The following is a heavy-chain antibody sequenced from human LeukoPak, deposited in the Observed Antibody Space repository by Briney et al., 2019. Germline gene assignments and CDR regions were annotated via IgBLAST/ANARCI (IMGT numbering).Heavy chain of an antibody. CDR1: GYTFTSYG. V-gene: IGHV1-18*01. CDR3: ARDRAARPSCFDY. D-gene: IGHD6-6*01. J-gene: IGHJ4*02. CDR2: ISAYNGNT. Sequence: RGASVKVSCKASGYTFTSYGISWVRQAPGQGLEWMGWISAYNGNTNYAQKLKGRVTMTTDTSTSTAYMERRSLRSDDTAVYYCARDRAARPSCFDYWGQGTLVTVSS.